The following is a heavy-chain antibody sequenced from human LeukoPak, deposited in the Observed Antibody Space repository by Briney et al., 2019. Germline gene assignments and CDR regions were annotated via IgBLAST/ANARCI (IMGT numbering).Heavy chain of an antibody. J-gene: IGHJ3*01. CDR1: GFTFSSYG. Sequence: GGSLRLSCAASGFTFSSYGMHWVRQAPGKGLEWVAVIWYDGSNKYYADSVKGRFTISRDNAKNSLYLQMNSLRVEDTAVYYCVRVYGGAIENAFDLWGQGTMVIVSS. V-gene: IGHV3-33*01. CDR3: VRVYGGAIENAFDL. CDR2: IWYDGSNK. D-gene: IGHD3-16*01.